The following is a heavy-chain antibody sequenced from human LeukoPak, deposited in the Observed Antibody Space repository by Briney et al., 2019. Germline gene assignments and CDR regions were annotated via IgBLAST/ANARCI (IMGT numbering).Heavy chain of an antibody. J-gene: IGHJ6*03. CDR2: INHSGST. CDR1: GGSFSGYY. V-gene: IGHV4-34*01. Sequence: PSETLFLTCAVYGGSFSGYYWSWIRQPPGKGLEWIGEINHSGSTNYNPSLKSRVTISVDTSKNQFSLKLSSVTAADTAVYYCARGTMDIYYYYYMDVWGKGTTVTVSS. D-gene: IGHD4/OR15-4a*01. CDR3: ARGTMDIYYYYYMDV.